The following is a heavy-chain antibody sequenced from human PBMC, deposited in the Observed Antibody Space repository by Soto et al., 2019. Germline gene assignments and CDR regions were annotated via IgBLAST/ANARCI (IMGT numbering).Heavy chain of an antibody. J-gene: IGHJ6*03. CDR3: ARDPTVTPYTHFPFGPYYYYYMDV. CDR2: IWYDGSNK. Sequence: GGSLRLSCAASGFTFSSYGMHWVRQAPGKGLEWVAVIWYDGSNKYYADSVKGRFTISRDNSKNTLYLQMNSLRAEDTAVYYCARDPTVTPYTHFPFGPYYYYYMDVWGKGTTVTVSS. V-gene: IGHV3-33*01. D-gene: IGHD4-4*01. CDR1: GFTFSSYG.